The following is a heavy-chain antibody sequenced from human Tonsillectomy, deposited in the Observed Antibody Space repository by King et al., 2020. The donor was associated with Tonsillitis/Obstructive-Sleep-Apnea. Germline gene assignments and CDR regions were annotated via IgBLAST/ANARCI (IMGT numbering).Heavy chain of an antibody. D-gene: IGHD4-17*01. CDR1: GFTFSNAW. CDR2: IKSKTDGGTT. Sequence: VQLVESGGGLVKPGGSLRLSWAASGFTFSNAWMSWVRQAPGKGLEWGGRIKSKTDGGTTDYAAPVKGRFTISRDDSKNTLYLQMNSLKTEETAVYYCTTVRLRGLFDYWGQGTLVTVSS. J-gene: IGHJ4*02. V-gene: IGHV3-15*01. CDR3: TTVRLRGLFDY.